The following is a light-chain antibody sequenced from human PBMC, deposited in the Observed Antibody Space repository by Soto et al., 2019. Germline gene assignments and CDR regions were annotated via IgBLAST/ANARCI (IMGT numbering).Light chain of an antibody. J-gene: IGKJ4*01. V-gene: IGKV3-20*01. Sequence: EIVLKQSPDTLYLSPGERSTLSCRASQTVSSSYLAWCQQRPGQAPRLLIYGASSRATGIPDRFSGSGSGTDFTLTISRLEPEDFAVYYCQQYGSSPRTFGGGTKVDIK. CDR1: QTVSSSY. CDR2: GAS. CDR3: QQYGSSPRT.